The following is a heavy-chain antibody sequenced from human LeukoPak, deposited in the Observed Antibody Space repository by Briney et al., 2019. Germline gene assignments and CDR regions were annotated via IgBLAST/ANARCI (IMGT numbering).Heavy chain of an antibody. CDR3: ARGFWGSGWYEWFDP. V-gene: IGHV4-39*07. J-gene: IGHJ5*02. D-gene: IGHD6-19*01. CDR2: IFYSGST. Sequence: SETLSLTCTVSNGSITSSYHYWDWIRQPPGKGLEWIGGIFYSGSTYYNPSLSSRVTISVDTSKNQFSLKLNSVTAADTATYYCARGFWGSGWYEWFDPWGQGTLVIVSS. CDR1: NGSITSSYHY.